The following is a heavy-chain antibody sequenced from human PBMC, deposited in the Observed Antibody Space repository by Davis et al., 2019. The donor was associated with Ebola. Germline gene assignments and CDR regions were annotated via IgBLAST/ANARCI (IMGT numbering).Heavy chain of an antibody. CDR3: ARAHNHRLYYYYGMDV. J-gene: IGHJ6*02. CDR1: GGSISSSSYY. D-gene: IGHD1-14*01. V-gene: IGHV4-61*05. CDR2: IYYRGST. Sequence: SETLSLTCTVSGGSISSSSYYWSWIRQPPGKGLEWIGYIYYRGSTNYNPSLKSRVTISVDTSKNQLSLKLSSVTAADTAVYYCARAHNHRLYYYYGMDVWGQGTTVTVSS.